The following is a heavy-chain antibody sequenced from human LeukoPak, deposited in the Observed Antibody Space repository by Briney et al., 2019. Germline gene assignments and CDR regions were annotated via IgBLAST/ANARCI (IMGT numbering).Heavy chain of an antibody. J-gene: IGHJ6*03. CDR2: IYTSGST. Sequence: SETLSLTCTVSGGSISSYYWSWIRQPAGKGREWIGRIYTSGSTNYNPSLKSRVTISVDKSKNQFSLKLSSVTAADTAVYYCAREERYYYYMDVWAKGPRSPSP. CDR1: GGSISSYY. V-gene: IGHV4-4*07. CDR3: AREERYYYYMDV. D-gene: IGHD1-1*01.